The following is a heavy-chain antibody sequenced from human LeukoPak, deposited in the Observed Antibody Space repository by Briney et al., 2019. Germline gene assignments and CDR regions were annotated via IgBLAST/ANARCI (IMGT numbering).Heavy chain of an antibody. D-gene: IGHD3-10*01. CDR2: IYYSGST. J-gene: IGHJ4*02. V-gene: IGHV4-30-4*01. Sequence: SQTLSLTCTVSGGSISSGDYYWSWIRQPPGKGLEWIGYIYYSGSTYYNPSLKSRVTISVDTSKNQFSLKLSSVTAADTAVYYCARGVWDYYGSGRYSIRIYFDYWGQGTLVTVSS. CDR1: GGSISSGDYY. CDR3: ARGVWDYYGSGRYSIRIYFDY.